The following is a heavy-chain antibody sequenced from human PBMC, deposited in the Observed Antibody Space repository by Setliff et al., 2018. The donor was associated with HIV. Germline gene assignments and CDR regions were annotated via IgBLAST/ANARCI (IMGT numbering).Heavy chain of an antibody. CDR2: ISGSGGST. CDR1: GFTFSSYA. CDR3: ATGRHYYDSSDYPANPFAV. D-gene: IGHD3-22*01. V-gene: IGHV3-23*01. Sequence: PGVSLRLSCAASGFTFSSYAMSWVRQAPGKGLEWVSAISGSGGSTYYADSVKGRFTISRDNSKNTLYLQMNSLRAEDTAVYYCATGRHYYDSSDYPANPFAVWGQGTLVTVSS. J-gene: IGHJ3*01.